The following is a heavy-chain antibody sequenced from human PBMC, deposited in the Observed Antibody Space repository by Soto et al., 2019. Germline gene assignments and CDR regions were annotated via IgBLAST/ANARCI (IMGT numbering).Heavy chain of an antibody. CDR1: GFTFDDYG. CDR2: ISWNSGTI. Sequence: GGSLRLSCAASGFTFDDYGMHWVWQVPGKGLEWVSGISWNSGTIGYAESVKGRFTISRDNAKNSLYLQMNSLRAEDTALYYCAKDRSSYYYGSGSYPDYWGQGTLVTVSS. V-gene: IGHV3-9*01. CDR3: AKDRSSYYYGSGSYPDY. J-gene: IGHJ4*02. D-gene: IGHD3-10*01.